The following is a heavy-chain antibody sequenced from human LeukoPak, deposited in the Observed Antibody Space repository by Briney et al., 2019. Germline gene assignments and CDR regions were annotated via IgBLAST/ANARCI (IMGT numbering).Heavy chain of an antibody. J-gene: IGHJ4*02. V-gene: IGHV4-59*01. Sequence: GSLRLSCAASGFTFSSYAMHWVRQAPGKGLEWIGYIYYSGSTNYNPSLKSRITISVDTSKKQFSLKVSSVTAADTAVYYCARFSYSSSDFDYWGQGTLVTVSS. CDR1: GFTFSSYA. CDR3: ARFSYSSSDFDY. D-gene: IGHD6-6*01. CDR2: IYYSGST.